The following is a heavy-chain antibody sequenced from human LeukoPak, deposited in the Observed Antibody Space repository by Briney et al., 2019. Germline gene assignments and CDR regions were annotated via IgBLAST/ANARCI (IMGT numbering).Heavy chain of an antibody. CDR2: ISAYNGNT. CDR3: ARAYTGYSSSWYGNWFDP. J-gene: IGHJ5*02. D-gene: IGHD6-13*01. V-gene: IGHV1-18*01. CDR1: GYTFTSYG. Sequence: GASVKVSCKASGYTFTSYGISWVRQAPGQGLEWMGWISAYNGNTNYAQKLQGRVTMTTDTSTSTAYMELRSLRSDDTAVYYCARAYTGYSSSWYGNWFDPWGQGTLVTVSS.